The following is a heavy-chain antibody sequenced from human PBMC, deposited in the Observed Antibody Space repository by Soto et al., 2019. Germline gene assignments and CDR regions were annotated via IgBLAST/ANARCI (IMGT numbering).Heavy chain of an antibody. D-gene: IGHD4-17*01. Sequence: PVGSLRLSCAGSGFSFSSYEMNWVRQAPGKGLEWVSYISTTGSSIHYADSVRGRFTISRDNAKNSLYLQMNSLRAEDTAIYYCARNSGDYEVYWGQGTQVTVSS. J-gene: IGHJ4*02. CDR2: ISTTGSSI. CDR1: GFSFSSYE. V-gene: IGHV3-48*03. CDR3: ARNSGDYEVY.